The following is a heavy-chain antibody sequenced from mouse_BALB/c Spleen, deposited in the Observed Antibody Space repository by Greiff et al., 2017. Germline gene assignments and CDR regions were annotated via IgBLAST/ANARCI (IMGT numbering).Heavy chain of an antibody. CDR3: ARTGAWFAY. V-gene: IGHV1-4*02. CDR1: GYTFTSYT. J-gene: IGHJ3*01. D-gene: IGHD1-1*02. CDR2: INPSGGYT. Sequence: VQLQQSAAELARPGASVKMSCKASGYTFTSYTMHWVKQRPGQGLEWIGYINPSGGYTEYNQKFKDKTTLTADKSSSTAYMQLSSLTSEDSAVYYCARTGAWFAYWGQGTLVTVSA.